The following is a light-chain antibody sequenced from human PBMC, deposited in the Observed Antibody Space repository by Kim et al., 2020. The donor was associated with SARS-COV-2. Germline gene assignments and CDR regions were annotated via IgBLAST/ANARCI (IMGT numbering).Light chain of an antibody. Sequence: SVSPVQTAIITCSGNELGDKNVCWYQQKAGQSPVLVIYEDRKRPSGIPERVSGSNSGNTATLTISGTQAMDEADYYCQAWDSRTVVFGGGTQLTVL. CDR3: QAWDSRTVV. CDR1: ELGDKN. J-gene: IGLJ2*01. V-gene: IGLV3-1*01. CDR2: EDR.